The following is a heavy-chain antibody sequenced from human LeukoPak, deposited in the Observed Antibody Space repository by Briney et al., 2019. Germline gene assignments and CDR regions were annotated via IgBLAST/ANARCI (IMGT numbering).Heavy chain of an antibody. CDR1: GFTFSSYS. CDR2: IGRNSGYI. V-gene: IGHV3-21*01. D-gene: IGHD7-27*01. Sequence: GGSLRLSCAASGFTFSSYSMTWVRQSPGKGLEWDSSIGRNSGYIYYTDSMKGRLTISRDNANNSLYLQMNNLRAEDTAMYYCARGRRTGDRGYYFDYWGQGTLVTVSS. CDR3: ARGRRTGDRGYYFDY. J-gene: IGHJ4*02.